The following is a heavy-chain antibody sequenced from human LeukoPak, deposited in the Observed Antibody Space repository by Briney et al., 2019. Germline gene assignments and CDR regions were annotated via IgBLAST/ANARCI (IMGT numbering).Heavy chain of an antibody. Sequence: GGSLRLSCAASGFTFDDYSMHWVRQAPGKGLEWVSLISGDCGSTYYADSVKGRFTISRHNSKNSLYLQMNSLRTEDTALYYCAKAYDFWSGYLDYWGQGTLVTVSS. V-gene: IGHV3-43*02. CDR2: ISGDCGST. J-gene: IGHJ4*02. D-gene: IGHD3-3*01. CDR3: AKAYDFWSGYLDY. CDR1: GFTFDDYS.